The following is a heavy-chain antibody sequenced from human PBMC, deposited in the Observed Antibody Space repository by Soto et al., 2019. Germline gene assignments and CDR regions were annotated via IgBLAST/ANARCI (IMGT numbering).Heavy chain of an antibody. CDR3: ARHHALWSASGSSPPLFDP. Sequence: PSETLSLTCAVSGGSISSTNWWTWVRQPPGKGLEWIGDIYHSGSTNYNPSLKSRVTISVDKSKNQFSLKLSSVTAAGTAVYYCARHHALWSASGSSPPLFDPWGQRSLDTGSS. V-gene: IGHV4-4*02. D-gene: IGHD6-6*01. CDR2: IYHSGST. J-gene: IGHJ5*02. CDR1: GGSISSTNW.